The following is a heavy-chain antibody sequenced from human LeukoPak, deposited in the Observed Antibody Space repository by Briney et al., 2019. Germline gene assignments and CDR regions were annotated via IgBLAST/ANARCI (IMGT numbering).Heavy chain of an antibody. D-gene: IGHD3-9*01. CDR2: IYYSGST. CDR3: ARSYYDILTGYYLFDY. Sequence: SETLSLTCTVSGGSISSYYWSWIRQPPGEGLEWIGYIYYSGSTNYNPSLKSRVTMSVDTSKNQFSLKLSSVTAADTAVYYCARSYYDILTGYYLFDYWGQGTLVTVSS. V-gene: IGHV4-59*01. CDR1: GGSISSYY. J-gene: IGHJ4*02.